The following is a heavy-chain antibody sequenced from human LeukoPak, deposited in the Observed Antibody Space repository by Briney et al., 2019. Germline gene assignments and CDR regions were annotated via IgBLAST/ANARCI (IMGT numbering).Heavy chain of an antibody. Sequence: GESLKISCKGSGYSFTDNWITWVRQMPGKRLEWMGIIYPGDSDTRYSPSFQGQVTFSADKSMSNAYLQWSSLKASDTAMYYCAKQGDMVRGNAFDIWGQGTMVAVSS. CDR1: GYSFTDNW. D-gene: IGHD3-10*01. CDR2: IYPGDSDT. V-gene: IGHV5-51*01. J-gene: IGHJ3*02. CDR3: AKQGDMVRGNAFDI.